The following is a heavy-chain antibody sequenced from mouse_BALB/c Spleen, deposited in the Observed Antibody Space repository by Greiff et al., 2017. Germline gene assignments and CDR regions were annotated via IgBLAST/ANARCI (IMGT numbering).Heavy chain of an antibody. V-gene: IGHV1-7*01. D-gene: IGHD1-1*01. CDR1: GYTFTSYW. Sequence: QVQLQQSGAELAKPGASVKMSCKASGYTFTSYWMHWVKQRPGQGLEWIGYINPSTGYTEYNQKFKDKATLTADKSSSTAYMQLSSLTSEDSAVYYCARGGYDGSSYVAYYAIDDWGQGTSVTVSS. J-gene: IGHJ4*01. CDR2: INPSTGYT. CDR3: ARGGYDGSSYVAYYAIDD.